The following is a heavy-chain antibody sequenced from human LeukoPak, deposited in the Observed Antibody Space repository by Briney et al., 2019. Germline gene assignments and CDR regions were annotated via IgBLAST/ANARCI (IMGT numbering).Heavy chain of an antibody. Sequence: PGGSLRLSCAASGFTFSSYEMNWVRQAPGKGLEWVSYISSSGSTIYYADSVKGRFTVSRDNVKSSLYLQMNSLRDEDTAVYYCVREYYDIFNWGQGTLVTVSS. CDR1: GFTFSSYE. V-gene: IGHV3-48*03. CDR3: VREYYDIFN. J-gene: IGHJ4*02. CDR2: ISSSGSTI. D-gene: IGHD3-9*01.